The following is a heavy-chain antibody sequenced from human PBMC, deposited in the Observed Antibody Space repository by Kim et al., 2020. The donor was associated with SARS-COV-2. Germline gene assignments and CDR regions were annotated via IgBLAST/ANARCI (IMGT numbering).Heavy chain of an antibody. V-gene: IGHV4-31*02. D-gene: IGHD3-10*01. CDR3: ARDRYYGSGSYYD. J-gene: IGHJ4*02. Sequence: YNPSLKSRVTISVDTSKNQFSLKLSSVTAADTAVYYCARDRYYGSGSYYDWGQGTLVTVSS.